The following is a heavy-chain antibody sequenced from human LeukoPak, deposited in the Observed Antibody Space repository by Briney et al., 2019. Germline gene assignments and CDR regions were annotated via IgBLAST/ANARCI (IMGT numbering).Heavy chain of an antibody. V-gene: IGHV3-20*04. CDR1: GSTFDDYG. J-gene: IGHJ4*02. CDR3: ARVKYDSSGYYGILDY. Sequence: PGGSLRLSCVASGSTFDDYGISWVRQAPGKGLEWVSRIHWNSGSTRYADSVKGRFTISRDNAKNSLYLQMNSLRAEDTAVYYCARVKYDSSGYYGILDYWGQGTLVTVSS. D-gene: IGHD3-22*01. CDR2: IHWNSGST.